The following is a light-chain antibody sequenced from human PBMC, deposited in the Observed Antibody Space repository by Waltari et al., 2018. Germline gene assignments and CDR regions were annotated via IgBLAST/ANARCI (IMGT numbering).Light chain of an antibody. J-gene: IGLJ2*01. V-gene: IGLV3-25*03. CDR1: ALSKQF. CDR2: TDS. CDR3: QSAHSNGSDVV. Sequence: SYELTQPPSVSVSPGQTARIPCSGDALSKQFGYWYQQKSGRAPVLMIYTDSGRPSGIPGRFSGSSSGTTVTLTISAVQPEDEADYYCQSAHSNGSDVVFGGGTKLTVL.